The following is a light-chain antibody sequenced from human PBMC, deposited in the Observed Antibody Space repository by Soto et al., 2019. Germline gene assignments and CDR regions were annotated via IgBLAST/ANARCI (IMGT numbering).Light chain of an antibody. V-gene: IGKV3-15*01. CDR1: QRVSSN. J-gene: IGKJ1*01. Sequence: EIVMTQSPATLSVSPGERATLSCRASQRVSSNLAWYQQKPGQAPRLLSYGASTRATGIPARFSGSGSGTEFTLTISSLQSEDFAVYYCQQYNSWPWTFGQGTKVEI. CDR3: QQYNSWPWT. CDR2: GAS.